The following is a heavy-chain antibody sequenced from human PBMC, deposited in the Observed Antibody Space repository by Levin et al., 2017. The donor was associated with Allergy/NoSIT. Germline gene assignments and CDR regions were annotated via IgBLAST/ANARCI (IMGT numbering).Heavy chain of an antibody. V-gene: IGHV3-15*01. CDR2: IKTKTDGGTT. Sequence: GGSLRLSCAASGFTFSKAWMSWVRQAPGKGLEWVGRIKTKTDGGTTDYAAPVKGRFTISRDDSKNMLYLQMNSLKTEDTAVYYCTTGFDWNEFQGVMVDYWGQGTLVTVSS. CDR3: TTGFDWNEFQGVMVDY. D-gene: IGHD1-1*01. CDR1: GFTFSKAW. J-gene: IGHJ4*02.